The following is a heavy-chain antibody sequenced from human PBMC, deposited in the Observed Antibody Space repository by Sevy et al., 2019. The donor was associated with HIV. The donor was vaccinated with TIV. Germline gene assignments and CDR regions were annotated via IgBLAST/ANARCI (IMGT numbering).Heavy chain of an antibody. CDR3: AKGDRSFYGIDV. Sequence: GGSLRLSCAASGFTFGTYVMNWVRQAPGKGLEWVSGISGSGGSTYYADSVKGRITISRDNSKKTVYLQMNSLRAEDTAVYYCAKGDRSFYGIDVWGKGTTVTVSS. CDR2: ISGSGGST. J-gene: IGHJ6*04. CDR1: GFTFGTYV. V-gene: IGHV3-23*01. D-gene: IGHD2-15*01.